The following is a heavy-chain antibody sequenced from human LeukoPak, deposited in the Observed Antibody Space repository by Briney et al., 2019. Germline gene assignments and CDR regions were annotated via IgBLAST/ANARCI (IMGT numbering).Heavy chain of an antibody. J-gene: IGHJ5*02. CDR2: IHHSGNS. D-gene: IGHD7-27*01. Sequence: KTSETLSLTCTVSGASVTDCYWSWIRQSPGKGLEWISYIHHSGNSDYNPSLRSRVTTPLDTSKNQFSLNLISVTAADTAVYYCTRGHWGLQSWSQGTLVTVSS. V-gene: IGHV4-59*02. CDR1: GASVTDCY. CDR3: TRGHWGLQS.